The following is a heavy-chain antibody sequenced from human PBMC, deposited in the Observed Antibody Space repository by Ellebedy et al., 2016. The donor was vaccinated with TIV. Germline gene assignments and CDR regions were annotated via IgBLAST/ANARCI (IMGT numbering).Heavy chain of an antibody. CDR3: AKGWLGAGAGTDFDY. V-gene: IGHV3-23*01. CDR1: GFPFSSYA. D-gene: IGHD6-13*01. Sequence: GESLKISXAASGFPFSSYAMSWVRQPPGKGLEWVSSISDSGGNTYYADSVRGRFTFSRDNSKNTPYLQMNSLRAEDTAVYYCAKGWLGAGAGTDFDYWGRGTLVTVSS. J-gene: IGHJ4*02. CDR2: ISDSGGNT.